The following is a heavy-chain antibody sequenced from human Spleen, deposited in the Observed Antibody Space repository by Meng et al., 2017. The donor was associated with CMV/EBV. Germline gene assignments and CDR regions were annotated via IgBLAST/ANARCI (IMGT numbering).Heavy chain of an antibody. CDR3: ARVRTDNWNYVFDY. V-gene: IGHV1-18*01. D-gene: IGHD1-7*01. J-gene: IGHJ4*02. CDR2: ISGYNGNT. CDR1: GYTFTSYD. Sequence: SGYTFTSYDISWVRQAPGQGLEWLGWISGYNGNTNSAQKVQGRVTMTTDTSTSTAYMELRSLRSEDTAVYYCARVRTDNWNYVFDYWGQGTLVTVSS.